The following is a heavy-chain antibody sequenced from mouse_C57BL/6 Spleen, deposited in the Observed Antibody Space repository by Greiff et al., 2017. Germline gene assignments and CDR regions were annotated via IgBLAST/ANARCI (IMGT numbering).Heavy chain of an antibody. CDR1: GYAFSSPW. D-gene: IGHD2-4*01. Sequence: QVQLQQSGPELVKPGASVKISCKASGYAFSSPWMNWVKQRPGKGLEWIGRIYPGDGDTNYNGKFKGKATLTADKSSSTAYMQLSSLTSEDSAVYFCARMGNDYLFAYWGQGTLVTVSA. CDR3: ARMGNDYLFAY. V-gene: IGHV1-82*01. CDR2: IYPGDGDT. J-gene: IGHJ3*01.